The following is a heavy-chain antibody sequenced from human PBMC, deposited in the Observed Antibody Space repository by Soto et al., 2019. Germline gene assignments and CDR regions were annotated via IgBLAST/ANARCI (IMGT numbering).Heavy chain of an antibody. V-gene: IGHV3-49*03. D-gene: IGHD2-2*01. Sequence: GGSLRLSCTASGFTFGDYAMSWFRQAPGKGLEWVGFIRSKAYGGTTEYAASVKGRFTISRDDSKSIAYLQMNSLKTEDTAVYYCTRVGYCSSTSCYYYYYYYMDVWGKGTTVTVSS. J-gene: IGHJ6*03. CDR3: TRVGYCSSTSCYYYYYYYMDV. CDR1: GFTFGDYA. CDR2: IRSKAYGGTT.